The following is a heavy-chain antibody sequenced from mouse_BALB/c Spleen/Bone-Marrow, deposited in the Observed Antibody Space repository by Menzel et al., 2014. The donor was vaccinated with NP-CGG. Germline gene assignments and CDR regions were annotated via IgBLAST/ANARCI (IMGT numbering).Heavy chain of an antibody. V-gene: IGHV14-3*02. J-gene: IGHJ2*01. CDR2: IDPANGNT. Sequence: EVQLQESGAELVKPGASVKLSCTASGFNIKDTYMHWVKQRPEQGLEWIGRIDPANGNTKYDPKLQGKATITADTSSNTAYLQLSSLTSEVTAVYYCARYYYGFYFDYWGQGTTLTVSS. D-gene: IGHD1-1*01. CDR3: ARYYYGFYFDY. CDR1: GFNIKDTY.